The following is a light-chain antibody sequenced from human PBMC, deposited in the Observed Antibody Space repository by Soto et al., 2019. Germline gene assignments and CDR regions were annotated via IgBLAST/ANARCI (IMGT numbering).Light chain of an antibody. J-gene: IGKJ3*01. CDR1: QGISSY. Sequence: IQLTQSPSSLSASVGDRVTITCRASQGISSYLAWYQQNPGKAPKLLIYAASTLQSGVQSRFSGSGSGTDFTLTISSLQPEEFATYYCQQLNSYPHTFGPGTKVDIK. V-gene: IGKV1-9*01. CDR2: AAS. CDR3: QQLNSYPHT.